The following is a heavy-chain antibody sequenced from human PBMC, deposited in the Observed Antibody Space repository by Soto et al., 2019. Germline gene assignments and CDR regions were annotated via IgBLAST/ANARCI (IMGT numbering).Heavy chain of an antibody. D-gene: IGHD5-18*01. Sequence: GGSLRLSCAASGFTFSSYAMHWVRQAPGKGLEWVAVISYDGSNKYYADSVKGRFTISRDNSKNTLYLQMNSLRAEDTAVYYCARGPTAMVTGSRFFFDYWGQGTLVTVSS. J-gene: IGHJ4*02. V-gene: IGHV3-30-3*01. CDR3: ARGPTAMVTGSRFFFDY. CDR2: ISYDGSNK. CDR1: GFTFSSYA.